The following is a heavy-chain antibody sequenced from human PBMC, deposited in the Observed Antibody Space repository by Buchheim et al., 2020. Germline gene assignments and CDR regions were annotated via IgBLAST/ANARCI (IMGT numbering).Heavy chain of an antibody. CDR1: GGTFSSYT. J-gene: IGHJ4*02. CDR2: IIPILGIA. Sequence: QVQLVQSGAEVKKPGSSVKVSCKASGGTFSSYTISWVRQAPGQGLEWMGRIIPILGIANYAQKFQGRVTITADKSTSTAYMELSSLRSEDTTVYYCAREGDTAMVPDQANDYWGQGTL. CDR3: AREGDTAMVPDQANDY. D-gene: IGHD5-18*01. V-gene: IGHV1-69*08.